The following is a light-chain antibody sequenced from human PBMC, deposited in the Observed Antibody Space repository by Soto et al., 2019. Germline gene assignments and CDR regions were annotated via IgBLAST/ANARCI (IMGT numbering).Light chain of an antibody. J-gene: IGLJ2*01. Sequence: QSVLTQPPSASRTPGQRVTISCSGSSSNIGSNYVYWYQQLPGSAPKLLIYRNDQRPSGVPDRFSASKSGTAASLAISGLRSEDEADYHCAAWDDSLSAVVFGGGTKLTVL. CDR1: SSNIGSNY. CDR3: AAWDDSLSAVV. V-gene: IGLV1-47*01. CDR2: RND.